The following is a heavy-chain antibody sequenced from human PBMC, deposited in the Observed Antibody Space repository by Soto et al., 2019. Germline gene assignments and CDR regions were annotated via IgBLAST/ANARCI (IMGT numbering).Heavy chain of an antibody. Sequence: ASVKLSCKTSGYEFSDKSSNWVRQAPGQGLEWMGWISAYHGNTKYAEKFQGRVTMTTDTSTSTAYMELSSLRAEDTAVYYCAKDEVGAVYYYYYGMDVWGQGTTVTVSS. CDR3: AKDEVGAVYYYYYGMDV. J-gene: IGHJ6*02. V-gene: IGHV1-18*01. CDR2: ISAYHGNT. CDR1: GYEFSDKS. D-gene: IGHD1-26*01.